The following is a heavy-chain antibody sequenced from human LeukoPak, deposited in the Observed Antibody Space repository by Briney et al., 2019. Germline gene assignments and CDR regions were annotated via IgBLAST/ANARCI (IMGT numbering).Heavy chain of an antibody. J-gene: IGHJ5*02. CDR3: ARRIAAPGGRWFDP. CDR2: MNPNSGGT. V-gene: IGHV1-2*02. CDR1: GYTFTDYY. Sequence: ASVKVSCKTSGYTFTDYYIHWVRQAPGQGLEWMGWMNPNSGGTNYAQQFQGRVTMTRDTSISTAYMELTNLRSDDTAVYYCARRIAAPGGRWFDPWGQGTLVTVSS. D-gene: IGHD6-13*01.